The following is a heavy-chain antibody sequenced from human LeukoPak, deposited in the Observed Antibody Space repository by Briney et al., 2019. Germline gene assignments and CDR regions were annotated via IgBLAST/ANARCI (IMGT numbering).Heavy chain of an antibody. J-gene: IGHJ4*02. CDR3: TRVRIAVAGRGRYFDY. CDR1: GFTFGDYA. V-gene: IGHV3-49*04. D-gene: IGHD6-19*01. CDR2: IRSKAYGGTT. Sequence: HPGRSLRLSCTASGFTFGDYAMSWVRQAPGKGLEWVGFIRSKAYGGTTEYAASAKGRFTISRDDSKSIAYLQMNSLKTEDTAVHYCTRVRIAVAGRGRYFDYWGQGTLVTVSS.